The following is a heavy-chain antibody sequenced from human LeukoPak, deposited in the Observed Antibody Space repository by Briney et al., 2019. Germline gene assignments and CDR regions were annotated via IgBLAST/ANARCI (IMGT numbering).Heavy chain of an antibody. CDR1: GGSISTGTYY. V-gene: IGHV4-39*01. Sequence: SETLSLTCTVSGGSISTGTYYWGWIRQPPGEGLECIGSIYYRGSTYYNPSLKSRVTISVDTSNNQFSLNLSSVTAADTAVYYCARRRYPGYSNGLFDYWGQGTLVTLSS. J-gene: IGHJ4*02. CDR3: ARRRYPGYSNGLFDY. CDR2: IYYRGST. D-gene: IGHD6-19*01.